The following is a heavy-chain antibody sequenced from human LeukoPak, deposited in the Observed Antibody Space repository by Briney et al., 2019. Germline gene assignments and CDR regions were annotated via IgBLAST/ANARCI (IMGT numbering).Heavy chain of an antibody. CDR2: ISAYNGNT. D-gene: IGHD3-16*01. CDR3: AKDTSLLGGDAFDI. J-gene: IGHJ3*02. CDR1: GYTFTSYG. Sequence: ASVKVSCKASGYTFTSYGSSWVRQAPGQGLEWMGWISAYNGNTNYAQKLQGRVTMTTDTSTSTAYMELRSLRSDDTAVYYCAKDTSLLGGDAFDIWGQGTMVTVSS. V-gene: IGHV1-18*01.